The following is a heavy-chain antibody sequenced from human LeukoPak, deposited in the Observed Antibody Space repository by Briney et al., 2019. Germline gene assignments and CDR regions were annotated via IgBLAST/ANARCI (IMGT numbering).Heavy chain of an antibody. J-gene: IGHJ4*02. D-gene: IGHD3-22*01. CDR1: GFTFRSHW. V-gene: IGHV3-74*01. Sequence: GGSLRLSCAASGFTFRSHWMHWVRQAPGKGLIWVSRIDGDESATYYGDSVKGRFTISRDNAKNTLYLQMNRLRVEDTAVYYCVRTHSSGYYYFDSWGQGTLVTVSS. CDR3: VRTHSSGYYYFDS. CDR2: IDGDESAT.